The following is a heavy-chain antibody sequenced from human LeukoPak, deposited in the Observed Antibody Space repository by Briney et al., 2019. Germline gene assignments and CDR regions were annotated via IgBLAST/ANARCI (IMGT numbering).Heavy chain of an antibody. Sequence: SETLSLTCTVSCASNSSYYWPWLRPPTGMELQWDGYISYSGNTTHNPSLKSRVTMSVDTSKSQFSLKLSSVTAADTAVYYCACHSSNGRTAFDIWGQGTMVIV. CDR2: ISYSGNT. J-gene: IGHJ3*02. V-gene: IGHV4-59*08. CDR1: CASNSSYY. CDR3: ACHSSNGRTAFDI. D-gene: IGHD2-8*01.